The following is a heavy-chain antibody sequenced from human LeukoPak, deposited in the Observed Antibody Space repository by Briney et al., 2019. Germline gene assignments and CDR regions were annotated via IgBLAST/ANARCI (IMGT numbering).Heavy chain of an antibody. CDR1: GGTFSSYA. V-gene: IGHV1-69*05. D-gene: IGHD1-1*01. J-gene: IGHJ4*02. Sequence: SVKVSCKASGGTFSSYAISWVRQAPGQGLEWMGRIIPIFGTANYAQKFQGRVTMTRDTSISTAYMELSRLRSDDTAVYYCARDDSVVQLGTFDYWGQGTLVTVSS. CDR2: IIPIFGTA. CDR3: ARDDSVVQLGTFDY.